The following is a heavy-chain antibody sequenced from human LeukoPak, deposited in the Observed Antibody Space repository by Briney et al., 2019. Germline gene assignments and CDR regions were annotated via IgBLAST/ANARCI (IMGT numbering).Heavy chain of an antibody. J-gene: IGHJ4*02. Sequence: GGSLRLSCAASGFTFSGYELNWVRQAPGRGLEWVSYISTTGTTVYYADSVKGRFTISRDNVKNSLYLQMNSLRDEGTAVYYCARGGDYGDYVDFAYWGQGTLVTVSS. CDR2: ISTTGTTV. CDR3: ARGGDYGDYVDFAY. V-gene: IGHV3-48*03. D-gene: IGHD4-17*01. CDR1: GFTFSGYE.